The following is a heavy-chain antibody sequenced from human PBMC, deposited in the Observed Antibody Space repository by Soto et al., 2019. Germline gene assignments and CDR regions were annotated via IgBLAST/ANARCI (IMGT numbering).Heavy chain of an antibody. CDR3: ARDVPLNYYDGTYSYYAMDV. D-gene: IGHD3-16*01. J-gene: IGHJ6*02. CDR1: GGTFSSHA. CDR2: IIPFFKAT. V-gene: IGHV1-69*13. Sequence: SVKVSCKASGGTFSSHAFSWVRQAPGQGLEWMGVIIPFFKATNYAQKFQGRVTVTADDSTSTAYMDLYSLRSEDTAVYYCARDVPLNYYDGTYSYYAMDVWGQGTTVTVS.